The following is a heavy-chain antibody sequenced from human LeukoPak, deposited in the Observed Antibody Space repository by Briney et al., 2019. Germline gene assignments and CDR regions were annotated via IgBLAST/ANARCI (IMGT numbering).Heavy chain of an antibody. CDR1: GGSISSSTYY. CDR3: ARDLDWLLTNGIDY. Sequence: PSETLSLTCTVSGGSISSSTYYWGWIRQPPGKGLEWIGNINYSGSTYYNPSLKSRVTIPVDTSKNQFSLKLTSVTAADTAVYYCARDLDWLLTNGIDYWGQGTLVTVSS. CDR2: INYSGST. J-gene: IGHJ4*02. V-gene: IGHV4-39*07. D-gene: IGHD3-9*01.